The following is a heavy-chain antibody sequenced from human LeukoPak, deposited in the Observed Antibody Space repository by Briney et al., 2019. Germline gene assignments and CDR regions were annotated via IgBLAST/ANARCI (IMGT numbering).Heavy chain of an antibody. CDR3: ARDCNMVRGVYYYYYMDV. Sequence: PGGSLRLSCAASGFTFSSYSMNWVRQAPGKGLEWVSYISSSSSTIYYADSVKGRFTISRDNAKNSLYLQMNSLRAEDTAVYYCARDCNMVRGVYYYYYMDVWGKGTTVTVSS. J-gene: IGHJ6*03. CDR2: ISSSSSTI. CDR1: GFTFSSYS. D-gene: IGHD3-10*01. V-gene: IGHV3-48*01.